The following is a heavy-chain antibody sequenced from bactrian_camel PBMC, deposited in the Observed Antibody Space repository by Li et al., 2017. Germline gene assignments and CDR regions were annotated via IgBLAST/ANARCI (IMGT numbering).Heavy chain of an antibody. CDR2: IDSDGST. CDR1: VRTKC. V-gene: IGHV3S53*01. J-gene: IGHJ4*01. CDR3: ASNRWRGTPLSPDGYVK. Sequence: QVQLVESGGGSAQVGGSLKLACTASVRTKCMGWFRQAPGKEREGVATIDSDGSTSYADSVKGRFTISKDNAKNTLYLQMNSLKPEDTAMYYCASNRWRGTPLSPDGYVKWGQGTQVTVS.